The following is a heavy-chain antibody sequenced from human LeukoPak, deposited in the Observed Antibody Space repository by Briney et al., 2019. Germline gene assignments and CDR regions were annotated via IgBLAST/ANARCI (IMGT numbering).Heavy chain of an antibody. CDR3: ARDGWHSPNY. V-gene: IGHV1-2*02. CDR2: INPNSGGA. J-gene: IGHJ4*02. Sequence: GASVKVSCKTSGYTITDDYLHWVRQAPGQGLQWMGWINPNSGGANFAQKFQGRVTLTRDTSISTAYMELSSLRSDDTAVYYCARDGWHSPNYWGQGTQVTVSS. D-gene: IGHD6-19*01. CDR1: GYTITDDY.